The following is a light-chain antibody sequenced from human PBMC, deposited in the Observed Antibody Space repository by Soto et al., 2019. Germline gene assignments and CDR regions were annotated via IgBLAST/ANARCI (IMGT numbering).Light chain of an antibody. CDR2: EVS. V-gene: IGLV2-14*01. J-gene: IGLJ7*01. CDR3: SSYTSTNTLGV. Sequence: QSALTQPASVSGSPGQSITISCTGTNSDVGGYNYVSWYQQHPGKAPKLIIYEVSYRPSGVSNRFSGSKSGNTASLTISGLQTEDEADYYCSSYTSTNTLGVFGGGTQLTVL. CDR1: NSDVGGYNY.